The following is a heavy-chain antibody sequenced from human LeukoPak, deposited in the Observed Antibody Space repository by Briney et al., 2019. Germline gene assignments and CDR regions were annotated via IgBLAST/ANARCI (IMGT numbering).Heavy chain of an antibody. Sequence: PGGSLRLSCAASGLTFSTYAMRWIRQAPGKGLEWVSSIGGGGTTSYADSVKGRLTISRDLSKITVYLQMNSLRAEDTAVYYCAQDRGARYPFGMDVWGQGTTVTVSS. J-gene: IGHJ6*02. V-gene: IGHV3-23*01. CDR1: GLTFSTYA. CDR3: AQDRGARYPFGMDV. CDR2: IGGGGTT. D-gene: IGHD2-2*01.